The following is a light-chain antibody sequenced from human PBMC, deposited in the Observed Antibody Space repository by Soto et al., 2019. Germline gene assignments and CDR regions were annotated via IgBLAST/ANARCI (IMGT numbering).Light chain of an antibody. Sequence: DIQVTQSPSSLSASVGDRVTITCRASQTISSYLNWFQQKPGKAPKFLIYGASSLQSGVPSRFSGSGSGTDFTLTISSLQPEDFATYYCQQSHSAPPTFGGGTKVEIK. CDR1: QTISSY. CDR3: QQSHSAPPT. CDR2: GAS. J-gene: IGKJ4*01. V-gene: IGKV1-39*01.